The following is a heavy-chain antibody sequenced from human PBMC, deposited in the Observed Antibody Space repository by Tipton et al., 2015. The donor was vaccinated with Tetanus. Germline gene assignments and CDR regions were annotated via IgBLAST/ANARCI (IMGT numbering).Heavy chain of an antibody. CDR1: GGSFSGYY. D-gene: IGHD2-2*02. J-gene: IGHJ4*02. V-gene: IGHV4-34*01. CDR3: ARGHCSSTSCYTDLLDY. Sequence: KPSETLSLTCAVYGGSFSGYYWSWIRQPPGKGLEWIGEINHSGSTNYNPSLKSRVTISVDTSKNQFSLKLSSVTAADTAVYYCARGHCSSTSCYTDLLDYWGQGTLVTVSS. CDR2: INHSGST.